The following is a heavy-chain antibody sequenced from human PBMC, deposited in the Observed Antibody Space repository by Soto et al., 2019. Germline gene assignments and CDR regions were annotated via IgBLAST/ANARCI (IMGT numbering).Heavy chain of an antibody. V-gene: IGHV5-10-1*01. Sequence: PGESLKISCKGSGYSFTSYWISWVRQMPGKGLGWMGRIDPSDSYTNYSPSFQGHVTISADKSISTAYLQWSSLKASDTAMYYCAIRDSSSWCGAYYGMDVWGQGTTVTVSS. J-gene: IGHJ6*02. CDR2: IDPSDSYT. CDR3: AIRDSSSWCGAYYGMDV. CDR1: GYSFTSYW. D-gene: IGHD6-13*01.